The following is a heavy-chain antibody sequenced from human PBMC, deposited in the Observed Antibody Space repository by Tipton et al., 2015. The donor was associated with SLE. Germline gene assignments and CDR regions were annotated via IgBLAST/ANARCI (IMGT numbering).Heavy chain of an antibody. J-gene: IGHJ6*03. CDR3: ARSLPRTAPREDYYYYMDI. V-gene: IGHV4-59*01. CDR1: DGSIRDYY. CDR2: IDDSGYT. D-gene: IGHD2-15*01. Sequence: TLSLTCTVSDGSIRDYYWSWIRQPPGKGLEWIGDIDDSGYTNYNPSLKSRVTISVDPSKNQFSLKLSSVTAADTALYYCARSLPRTAPREDYYYYMDIWGKGTTVIVSS.